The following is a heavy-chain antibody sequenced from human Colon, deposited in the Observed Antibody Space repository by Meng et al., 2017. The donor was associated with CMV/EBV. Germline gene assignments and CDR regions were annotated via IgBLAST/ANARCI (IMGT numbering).Heavy chain of an antibody. CDR3: VRSSGWSLFDY. J-gene: IGHJ4*02. Sequence: QGQLLESGAGGKEPGASVKVSCKTLGYTFSDYYMHWVRQAPGQGLEWMGWIRSDGSATNYAQKFRGRVTMTRDASVSTAYMELSGLTSDDTAVYFCVRSSGWSLFDYWGPGALVTVSS. CDR1: GYTFSDYY. CDR2: IRSDGSAT. D-gene: IGHD6-19*01. V-gene: IGHV1-2*02.